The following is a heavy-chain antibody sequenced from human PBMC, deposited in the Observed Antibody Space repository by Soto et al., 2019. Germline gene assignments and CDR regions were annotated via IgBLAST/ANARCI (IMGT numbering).Heavy chain of an antibody. V-gene: IGHV3-23*01. D-gene: IGHD6-6*01. CDR2: ISGSGGST. CDR3: ANNEYSSSYPYYYYYMDV. CDR1: GFTFSSYA. Sequence: GSLRLSCAASGFTFSSYAMSWVRQAPGKGLEWVSAISGSGGSTYYADSVKGRFTISRDNSKNTLYLQMNSLRAEDTAVYYCANNEYSSSYPYYYYYMDVWGKGTTVTVSS. J-gene: IGHJ6*03.